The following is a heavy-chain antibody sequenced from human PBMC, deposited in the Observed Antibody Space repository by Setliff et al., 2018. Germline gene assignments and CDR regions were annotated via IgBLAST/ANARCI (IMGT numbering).Heavy chain of an antibody. CDR2: INPKTSDT. D-gene: IGHD4-17*01. Sequence: ASVKVSCKASGYPFIGYFMHWVRQAPGQGLEWMGWINPKTSDTLYAPKFQGRVTMTRDRSSNTAYIDLSRLTSDDTAVYYCARVAYGLEYFQYWGQGTLVTVSS. CDR1: GYPFIGYF. V-gene: IGHV1-2*02. CDR3: ARVAYGLEYFQY. J-gene: IGHJ1*01.